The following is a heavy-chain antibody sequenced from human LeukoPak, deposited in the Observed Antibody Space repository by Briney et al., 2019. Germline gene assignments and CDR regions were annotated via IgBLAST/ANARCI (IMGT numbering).Heavy chain of an antibody. CDR2: IDPSDSYT. V-gene: IGHV5-10-1*01. CDR3: ATRRMRSDY. D-gene: IGHD2-15*01. J-gene: IGHJ4*02. CDR1: GSRFTRYW. Sequence: GEALKISCKGSGSRFTRYWIRWGRPVPGKGGGWMGRIDPSDSYTNYSPSFQGHLTISADKSISTAYLQWSSLKASDTAMYYCATRRMRSDYWGQGTLVTVSS.